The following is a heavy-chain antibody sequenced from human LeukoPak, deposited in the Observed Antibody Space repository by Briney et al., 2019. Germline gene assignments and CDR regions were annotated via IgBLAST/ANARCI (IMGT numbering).Heavy chain of an antibody. CDR1: GGSFSGYY. CDR3: ARGSIKGTKYYFDY. V-gene: IGHV4-59*10. CDR2: IYTSGST. Sequence: PSETLSLTCAVYGGSFSGYYWSWIRQPAGKGLEWIGRIYTSGSTNYNASLKSRVTMSVDTSKNQFSLKLSSVTAADTAVYYCARGSIKGTKYYFDYWGQGTLVTVSS. D-gene: IGHD2-8*01. J-gene: IGHJ4*02.